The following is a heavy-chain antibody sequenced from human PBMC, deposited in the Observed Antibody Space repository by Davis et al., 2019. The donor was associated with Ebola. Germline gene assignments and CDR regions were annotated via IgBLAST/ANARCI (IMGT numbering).Heavy chain of an antibody. D-gene: IGHD4-23*01. Sequence: GGSLRLSCAASGFTFSSYAMSWVRQTPGKGLEWVSAISGSGGSTYYADSVKGRLTISRDNSKNTLYLQMNSLRAEDTAVYYCAKETTVVTSYFDYWGQGTLVTVSS. CDR1: GFTFSSYA. V-gene: IGHV3-23*01. CDR3: AKETTVVTSYFDY. J-gene: IGHJ4*02. CDR2: ISGSGGST.